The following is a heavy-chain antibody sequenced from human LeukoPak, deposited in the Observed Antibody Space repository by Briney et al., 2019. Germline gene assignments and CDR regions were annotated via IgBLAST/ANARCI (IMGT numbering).Heavy chain of an antibody. J-gene: IGHJ4*02. CDR2: IGTLLDT. Sequence: GGSLRLSCAASGFTFDDFAMHWVRQAPGKGLEWVSGIGTLLDTDYPDSLKGRFTISRENAKNSVFLQMNNVRAGDTAVYYCVRGRNNNYYDDSGYYPYWGQGTLVTVSS. D-gene: IGHD3-22*01. V-gene: IGHV3-13*01. CDR3: VRGRNNNYYDDSGYYPY. CDR1: GFTFDDFA.